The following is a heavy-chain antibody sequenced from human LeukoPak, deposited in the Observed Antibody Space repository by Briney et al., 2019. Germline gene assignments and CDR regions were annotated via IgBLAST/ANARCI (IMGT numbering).Heavy chain of an antibody. V-gene: IGHV3-23*01. Sequence: QTGGSLRLSCAASGFTFSSYAMSWVRQAPGKGLEWVSAISGSGGSTYYADSVKGRFTISRDNSKNALYLQMNSLRVEDTAVYYCARDLYDSSGYYYWGQGTLVTVSS. D-gene: IGHD3-22*01. CDR1: GFTFSSYA. J-gene: IGHJ4*02. CDR2: ISGSGGST. CDR3: ARDLYDSSGYYY.